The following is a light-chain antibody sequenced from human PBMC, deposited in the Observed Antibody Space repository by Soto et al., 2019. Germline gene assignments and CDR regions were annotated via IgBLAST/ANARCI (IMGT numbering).Light chain of an antibody. Sequence: QSVLTQPPSASGSPGQSVTISCTGTSSDVGGSKYVSWYQQHPGKAPKLIIYEVNNRPSGVPDRFSGSKSGNTASLTVSGVQAEDEADYYCTSKAGSSNLVFGGGTKVTVL. V-gene: IGLV2-8*01. CDR3: TSKAGSSNLV. CDR2: EVN. J-gene: IGLJ3*02. CDR1: SSDVGGSKY.